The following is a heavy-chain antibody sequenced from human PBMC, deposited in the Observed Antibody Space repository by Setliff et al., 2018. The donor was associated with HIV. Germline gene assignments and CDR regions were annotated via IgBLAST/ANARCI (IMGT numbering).Heavy chain of an antibody. V-gene: IGHV4-59*08. Sequence: PSETLSLTCTVSGGSISSYYWTWLRQFPGKGLEWIGFIFYTGSTTYNPSLNSRVTISVDTSKNQFSLKVTSVTAADTAVYYCGRQVPVPGVAVTPTDYWGQGTLVTVSS. CDR3: GRQVPVPGVAVTPTDY. D-gene: IGHD3-22*01. CDR1: GGSISSYY. CDR2: IFYTGST. J-gene: IGHJ4*02.